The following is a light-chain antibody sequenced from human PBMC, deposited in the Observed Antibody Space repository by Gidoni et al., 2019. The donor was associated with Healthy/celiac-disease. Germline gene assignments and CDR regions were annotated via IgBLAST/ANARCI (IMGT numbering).Light chain of an antibody. CDR3: QQRSNWPPAIT. Sequence: EIVLTQSPATLSLSPGARATLSCRASQSVSSYLAWYQQKPGQAPRLLIYDASNRATGIPARFRGSGSGTDFTLTISSLEPEDFAVYYWQQRSNWPPAITFGQGTRLEIK. CDR2: DAS. J-gene: IGKJ5*01. V-gene: IGKV3-11*01. CDR1: QSVSSY.